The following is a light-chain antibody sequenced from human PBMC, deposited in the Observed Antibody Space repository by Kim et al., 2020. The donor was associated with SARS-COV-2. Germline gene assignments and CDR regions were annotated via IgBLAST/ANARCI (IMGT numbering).Light chain of an antibody. J-gene: IGLJ2*01. CDR3: EVWDTSSDHVI. CDR1: NIALKS. V-gene: IGLV3-21*04. Sequence: PRETARISFGGDNIALKSVHWYQQKPDPAPVLVIYYGTDRPSGIPERFSGSNSGNTATLTISGVEAGDEAAYYCEVWDTSSDHVIFGGGTQLTVL. CDR2: YGT.